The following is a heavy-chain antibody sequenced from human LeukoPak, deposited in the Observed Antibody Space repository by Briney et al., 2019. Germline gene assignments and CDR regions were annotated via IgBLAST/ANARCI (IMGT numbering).Heavy chain of an antibody. CDR3: ARDEPTYCSGGSCYSIFGYYYGMDV. Sequence: KSGGALRLSCAVSGLTFSDAWMSWVRQAPGKGLEWVGRIKSKTDGETTDYAAPVKGRFTISRDNSKNTLYLQMNSLRAEDTAVYYCARDEPTYCSGGSCYSIFGYYYGMDVWGQGTTVTVSS. D-gene: IGHD2-15*01. V-gene: IGHV3-15*01. CDR1: GLTFSDAW. J-gene: IGHJ6*02. CDR2: IKSKTDGETT.